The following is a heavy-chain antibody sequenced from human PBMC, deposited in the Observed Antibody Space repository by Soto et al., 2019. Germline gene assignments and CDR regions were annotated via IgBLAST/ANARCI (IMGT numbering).Heavy chain of an antibody. Sequence: GGSLRLSCAASGFTFSGSAMHWVRQASGKGLEWVGRIRSKANSYATAYAASVKGRFTISRDDSKNTAYLQMNSLKTEDTAVYYCTHPGYCSGGSCYSYYYWGQGTLVTSPQ. J-gene: IGHJ4*02. V-gene: IGHV3-73*01. CDR1: GFTFSGSA. CDR2: IRSKANSYAT. D-gene: IGHD2-15*01. CDR3: THPGYCSGGSCYSYYY.